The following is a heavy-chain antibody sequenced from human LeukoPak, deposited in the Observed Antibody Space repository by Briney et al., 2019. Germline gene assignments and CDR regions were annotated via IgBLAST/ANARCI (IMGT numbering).Heavy chain of an antibody. J-gene: IGHJ4*02. Sequence: GGSLRLSCAASGFTVSSSYMSWVRQAPGKGLEWVANIKQDGSEKYYVDSVKGRFTISRDNAKNSLYLQMNSLRAEDTAVYYCAREGDFDYWGQGTLDTVSS. V-gene: IGHV3-7*01. D-gene: IGHD3-16*01. CDR2: IKQDGSEK. CDR3: AREGDFDY. CDR1: GFTVSSSY.